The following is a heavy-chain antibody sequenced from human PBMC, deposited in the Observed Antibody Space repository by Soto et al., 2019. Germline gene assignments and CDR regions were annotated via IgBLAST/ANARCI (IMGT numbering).Heavy chain of an antibody. CDR3: ARGSSRSWTYYYGLDV. D-gene: IGHD2-2*01. J-gene: IGHJ6*02. V-gene: IGHV1-2*04. CDR1: GYTFSDYY. Sequence: ASVKVSCKASGYTFSDYYMHWVRQAPGQGLEWMGWINPNSGGTKYAQKFQVWVTMTRDTSISTAYMELSRLRSDDTAVFYCARGSSRSWTYYYGLDVWGQGTTVTVSS. CDR2: INPNSGGT.